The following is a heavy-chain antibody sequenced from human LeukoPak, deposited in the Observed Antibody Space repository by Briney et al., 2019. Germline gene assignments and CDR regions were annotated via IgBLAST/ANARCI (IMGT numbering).Heavy chain of an antibody. CDR1: GYTFISYD. J-gene: IGHJ6*03. Sequence: APVKVSCKASGYTFISYDIVWLRQATGQGLEWMGYMNPKSGNTDYVQNFQGRVTMTRDTSITTAYMELSGLRSEDTAVYYCARKIASTRLGARYYYMDVWGEGTTVTISS. CDR3: ARKIASTRLGARYYYMDV. V-gene: IGHV1-8*01. CDR2: MNPKSGNT. D-gene: IGHD4/OR15-4a*01.